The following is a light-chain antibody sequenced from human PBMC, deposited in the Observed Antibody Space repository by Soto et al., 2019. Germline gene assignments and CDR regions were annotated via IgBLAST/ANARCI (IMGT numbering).Light chain of an antibody. CDR2: DAS. J-gene: IGKJ3*01. CDR3: QQYGRSPPFT. Sequence: TVLTQSPGTLSLSPGERATLSCKASQSDSGNFLAWYQQKPGQAPRLLIYDASTRATGIPDRFSGSGSGTDFTLTISRLEPEDFAVYYCQQYGRSPPFTFGPGTKVDIK. CDR1: QSDSGNF. V-gene: IGKV3-20*01.